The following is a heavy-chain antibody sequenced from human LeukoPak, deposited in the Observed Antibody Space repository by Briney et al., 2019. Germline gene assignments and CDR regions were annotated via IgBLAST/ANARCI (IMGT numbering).Heavy chain of an antibody. D-gene: IGHD3-10*01. CDR3: ARVRRGSKGPKEDYMDV. Sequence: SQTLSLTCTVSGGSISSGSYDWSWIRQPAGKGLEWIGRIYTSGSTNYNPSLKSRVTISVDTSKNQFSLKLSSVTAADTAVYYCARVRRGSKGPKEDYMDVWGKGTTVTVSS. CDR2: IYTSGST. CDR1: GGSISSGSYD. J-gene: IGHJ6*03. V-gene: IGHV4-61*02.